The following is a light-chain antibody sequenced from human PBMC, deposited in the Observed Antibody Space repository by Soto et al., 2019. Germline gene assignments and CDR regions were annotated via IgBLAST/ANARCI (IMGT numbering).Light chain of an antibody. CDR2: GAS. CDR3: QQYDNSPIT. Sequence: IVMTQSPATLSVSPGERATLSCRASQSVTNNLAWYQQKPGQAPRLLIYGASSRATGIPDRFSGTGSETDFTLTISRLEPEDFAVYYCQQYDNSPITFGQGTRLEIK. J-gene: IGKJ5*01. CDR1: QSVTNN. V-gene: IGKV3-20*01.